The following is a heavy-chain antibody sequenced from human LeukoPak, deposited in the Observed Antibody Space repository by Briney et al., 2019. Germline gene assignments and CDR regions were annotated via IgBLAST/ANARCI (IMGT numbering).Heavy chain of an antibody. CDR1: SGSISSSNW. CDR2: INHSGNT. Sequence: SETLSLTCAVSSGSISSSNWWSWVRQPPGKGLEWIGEINHSGNTHYNPSLKSRVTISVDRSDNQFSLKLSSVTAADTAVYYCARGGSGRWPMNYWGQGTLVTVS. D-gene: IGHD3-10*01. CDR3: ARGGSGRWPMNY. V-gene: IGHV4-4*02. J-gene: IGHJ4*02.